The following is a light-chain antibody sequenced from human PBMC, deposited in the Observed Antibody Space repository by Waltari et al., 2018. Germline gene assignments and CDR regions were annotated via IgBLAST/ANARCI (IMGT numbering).Light chain of an antibody. CDR2: DTS. Sequence: EIVLTQSPATLSLSPGERATLSCWASQSVSSYLAWYQQKPGQAPRLLIYDTSNRATGIPARFSGSGSGTDFTLTISSLESEDFVVYYCHQRAAWPLTFGGGTRVEI. CDR3: HQRAAWPLT. CDR1: QSVSSY. V-gene: IGKV3-11*01. J-gene: IGKJ4*01.